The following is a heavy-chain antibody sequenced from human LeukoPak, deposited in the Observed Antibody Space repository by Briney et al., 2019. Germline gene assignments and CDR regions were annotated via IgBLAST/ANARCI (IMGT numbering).Heavy chain of an antibody. Sequence: GGSLRLSCAASGFTVSSSYMSWVRQAPGKGLEWVSVIYSGGSTYYADSVKGRFTISRDNSKNTLYLQMNSLRAEDTAVYYCAKKMTITGWLYYFDYWGQGTLVTVSS. CDR2: IYSGGST. CDR3: AKKMTITGWLYYFDY. D-gene: IGHD5-24*01. J-gene: IGHJ4*02. CDR1: GFTVSSSY. V-gene: IGHV3-53*01.